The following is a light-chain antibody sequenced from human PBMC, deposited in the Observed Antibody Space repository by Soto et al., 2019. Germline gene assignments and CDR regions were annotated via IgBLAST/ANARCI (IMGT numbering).Light chain of an antibody. J-gene: IGKJ1*01. CDR3: QQYGSSWT. CDR2: GAS. CDR1: QNVRTNY. Sequence: EILLTQSPGTLSLSPGERATLSCGASQNVRTNYLAWYQQKPGQAPRLLIYGASSTATGIPDRFSGSGSGTDFTLTIRRLEPEDFAVYYCQQYGSSWTFGQGTKVDIK. V-gene: IGKV3-20*01.